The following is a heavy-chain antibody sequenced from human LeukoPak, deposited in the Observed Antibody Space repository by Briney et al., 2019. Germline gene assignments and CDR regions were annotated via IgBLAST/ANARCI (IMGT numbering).Heavy chain of an antibody. CDR1: GGTFSSYT. Sequence: GSSVKVSCKASGGTFSSYTISWVRQAPGQGLEWMGWINPNSGGTNFPQKFQGRVTMARDTSISTAYMELSSLRSDDTAVYYCARQKRLMDVTIFGVVDYWGQGTLVTVSS. J-gene: IGHJ4*02. CDR2: INPNSGGT. D-gene: IGHD3-3*01. CDR3: ARQKRLMDVTIFGVVDY. V-gene: IGHV1-2*02.